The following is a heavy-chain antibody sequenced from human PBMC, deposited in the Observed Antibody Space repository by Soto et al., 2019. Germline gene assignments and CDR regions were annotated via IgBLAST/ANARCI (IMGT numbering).Heavy chain of an antibody. CDR1: GFTFSSYG. V-gene: IGHV3-30*03. CDR3: ARELRLWSKDYYCDGMDV. D-gene: IGHD5-12*01. Sequence: QVQLLESGGGVVQPGRSLRLSCAASGFTFSSYGMHWVRQPPGKGLEWVAVISYDGSKEFYADSVKGRFTISRDNSKNTLYPQMTGLNDEDRAVYYCARELRLWSKDYYCDGMDVVGDWSTVTVTS. J-gene: IGHJ6*04. CDR2: ISYDGSKE.